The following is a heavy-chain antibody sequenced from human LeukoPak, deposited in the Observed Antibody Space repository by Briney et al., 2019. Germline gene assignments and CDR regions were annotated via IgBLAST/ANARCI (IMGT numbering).Heavy chain of an antibody. Sequence: ASVKVSCKASGYTFTGYYLHWVRQAPGQGLEWMGWINPNSGGRNYARKFQGRVTMTSDTSISTAYMELSRLRSDDTAVYYCARDGGSSGWFDPWGQGTLVTVSS. CDR1: GYTFTGYY. CDR2: INPNSGGR. V-gene: IGHV1-2*02. J-gene: IGHJ5*02. D-gene: IGHD3-3*01. CDR3: ARDGGSSGWFDP.